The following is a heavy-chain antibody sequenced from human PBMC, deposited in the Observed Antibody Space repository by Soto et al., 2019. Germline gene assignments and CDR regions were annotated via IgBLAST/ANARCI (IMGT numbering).Heavy chain of an antibody. J-gene: IGHJ6*02. V-gene: IGHV4-59*12. Sequence: QVQLQESGPGLVKPSETLSLTCTVSGVSISSYYWSWIRQPPGKALEWIGYIYNTGSTNYNPSLKGRVTISIDSSKNQFSLKLTSVTAADTAVYYCAMVPAAPHWVYYFGMDVWGQGTMVTVSS. CDR1: GVSISSYY. D-gene: IGHD2-2*01. CDR3: AMVPAAPHWVYYFGMDV. CDR2: IYNTGST.